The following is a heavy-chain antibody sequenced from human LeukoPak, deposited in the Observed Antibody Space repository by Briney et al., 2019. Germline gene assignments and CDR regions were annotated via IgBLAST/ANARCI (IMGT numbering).Heavy chain of an antibody. J-gene: IGHJ4*02. Sequence: SETLSLTCTVSGGSIRSGSYYWSWIRQPAGKGLEWIGRIYTSGSTNYNPSLKSRVTTSVDKSKNQFSLKVGSVPAADTAVYYCARMVDYYASGSYYIDYWGPGILVTVSS. D-gene: IGHD3-10*01. V-gene: IGHV4-61*02. CDR2: IYTSGST. CDR1: GGSIRSGSYY. CDR3: ARMVDYYASGSYYIDY.